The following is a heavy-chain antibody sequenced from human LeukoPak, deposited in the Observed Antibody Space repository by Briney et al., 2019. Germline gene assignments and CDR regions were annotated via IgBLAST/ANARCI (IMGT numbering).Heavy chain of an antibody. CDR3: AKEVVLLWFGELRGQVDY. D-gene: IGHD3-10*01. CDR1: GFTVSRNY. CDR2: IYSDGST. J-gene: IGHJ4*02. Sequence: GGSLRLSCGASGFTVSRNYMSWVRQAPGKGLEWVSEIYSDGSTYYAASVKGRFSISRDNSKNTLYLQMNSLRAEDSAVYYCAKEVVLLWFGELRGQVDYWGQGTLVTVSS. V-gene: IGHV3-53*01.